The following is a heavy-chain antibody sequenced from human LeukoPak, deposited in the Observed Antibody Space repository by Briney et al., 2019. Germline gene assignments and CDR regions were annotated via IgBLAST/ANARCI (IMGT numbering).Heavy chain of an antibody. D-gene: IGHD3-22*01. J-gene: IGHJ4*02. V-gene: IGHV3-7*01. CDR2: IKQDGSEK. Sequence: PGGSLRLSCAASGFTFSSYWMSWVRQAPGKGLEWVANIKQDGSEKYYVDSVKGRFTISRDNAKNSLYLQMNSLRAEDTAVYYCASLLGSSGYSFDYWGQGTLVTVSS. CDR3: ASLLGSSGYSFDY. CDR1: GFTFSSYW.